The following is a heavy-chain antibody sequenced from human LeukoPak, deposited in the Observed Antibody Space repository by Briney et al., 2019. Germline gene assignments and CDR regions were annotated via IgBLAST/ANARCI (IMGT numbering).Heavy chain of an antibody. D-gene: IGHD6-19*01. CDR3: ARGASVVAGSDDAFDI. V-gene: IGHV3-21*01. CDR1: GFTFNTYT. J-gene: IGHJ3*02. CDR2: ISSGGGYI. Sequence: PGGSLRLSCAASGFTFNTYTMNWIRQAPGKGLEWVSSISSGGGYIYYADSVKGRFTISRDNAKNSLSLQMNSLRVDDTAVYYCARGASVVAGSDDAFDIWGQGTMVTVSS.